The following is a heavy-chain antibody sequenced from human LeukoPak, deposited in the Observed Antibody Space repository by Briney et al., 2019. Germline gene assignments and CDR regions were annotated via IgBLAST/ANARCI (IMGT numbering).Heavy chain of an antibody. Sequence: GASVKVSCKASGYTFTSYDINWVRQATGQGLEWMGWMNPNSGNTGYAQKFQGRVTMTRNTSISTAYMELSSLRSEDTAVYYCARGLRYFDWLLYRPYYFDYWGQGTLVTVSS. CDR3: ARGLRYFDWLLYRPYYFDY. CDR2: MNPNSGNT. D-gene: IGHD3-9*01. CDR1: GYTFTSYD. V-gene: IGHV1-8*01. J-gene: IGHJ4*02.